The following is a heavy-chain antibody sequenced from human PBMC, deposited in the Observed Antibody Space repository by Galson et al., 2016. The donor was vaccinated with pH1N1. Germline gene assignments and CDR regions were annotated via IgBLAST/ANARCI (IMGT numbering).Heavy chain of an antibody. J-gene: IGHJ4*02. D-gene: IGHD3-9*01. V-gene: IGHV3-48*03. CDR3: ARAWAVRYFDWLSSRPSRFDY. CDR2: ISSSGSTI. Sequence: GLEWVSYISSSGSTIYYADSVKGRFTISRDNAKNSLYLQMNSLRAADTAVYYCARAWAVRYFDWLSSRPSRFDYWGQGTLVTVSS.